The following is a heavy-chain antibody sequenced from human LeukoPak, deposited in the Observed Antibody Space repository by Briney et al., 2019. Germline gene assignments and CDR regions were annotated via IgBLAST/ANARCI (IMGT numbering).Heavy chain of an antibody. CDR1: GGSISSYY. J-gene: IGHJ3*02. CDR3: ARGGSDSWDAFDI. V-gene: IGHV4-59*08. Sequence: SETLSLTCTVSGGSISSYYWSWIRQPPGKGLEWIGYIYYSGSTYYNPSLKSRVTISVDTSKNQFSLKLSSVTAADTAVYYCARGGSDSWDAFDIWGQGTMVTVSS. D-gene: IGHD1-26*01. CDR2: IYYSGST.